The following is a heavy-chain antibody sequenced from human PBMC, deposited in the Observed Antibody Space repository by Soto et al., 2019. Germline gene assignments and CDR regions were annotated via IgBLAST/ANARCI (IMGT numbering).Heavy chain of an antibody. CDR3: ARDGHGMDV. CDR1: GGSVSTGSYD. V-gene: IGHV4-61*01. CDR2: IFFTGSA. Sequence: SETLSLTCTVSGGSVSTGSYDWSWIRQPPGKGLEWIGKIFFTGSAHYNPSLRNRVTMSVDTSKDQFSLTLTSVPAADTAVYYCARDGHGMDVWGQGTTVTVS. J-gene: IGHJ6*02.